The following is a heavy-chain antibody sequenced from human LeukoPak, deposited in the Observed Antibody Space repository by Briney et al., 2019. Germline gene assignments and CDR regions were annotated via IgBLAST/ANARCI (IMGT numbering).Heavy chain of an antibody. J-gene: IGHJ6*03. CDR3: ARGSQYYDSSGYSNYYYYMDV. CDR1: GGSFSGYY. V-gene: IGHV4-34*01. D-gene: IGHD3-22*01. Sequence: SETLSLTCAVYGGSFSGYYWSWIRQPPGKGLEWIGEINHSGSTNYNPSLKSRVTISVDTSKNQFSLKLSSVTAADTAVYYCARGSQYYDSSGYSNYYYYMDVWGKGTTVTVSS. CDR2: INHSGST.